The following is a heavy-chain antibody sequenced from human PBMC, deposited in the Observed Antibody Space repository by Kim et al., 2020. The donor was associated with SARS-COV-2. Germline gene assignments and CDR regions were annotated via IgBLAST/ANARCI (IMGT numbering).Heavy chain of an antibody. V-gene: IGHV3-23*01. CDR3: ALYPDNLTGFPEYLQH. D-gene: IGHD3-9*01. Sequence: GGSLRLSCAASGVNFTKSALSWVRQAPGKGLEWLAGISGPGYSAFYADSVKGRFTISRDNAKERVFLQMKSLRAEDTALYYCALYPDNLTGFPEYLQHWGQGTLVLVS. CDR1: GVNFTKSA. J-gene: IGHJ1*01. CDR2: ISGPGYSA.